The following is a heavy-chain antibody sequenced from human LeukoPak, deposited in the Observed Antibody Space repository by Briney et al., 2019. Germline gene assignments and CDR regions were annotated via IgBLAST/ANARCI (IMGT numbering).Heavy chain of an antibody. CDR3: ARGITMVRGLANYYYYMDV. CDR1: GGTFSSYA. J-gene: IGHJ6*03. CDR2: IIPIFGTA. V-gene: IGHV1-69*13. D-gene: IGHD3-10*01. Sequence: GASVKVSCKASGGTFSSYAISWVRQAPGQGLEWMGGIIPIFGTANYAQKFQGRVTITADESTSTAYIELSSLRSEDTAVYYCARGITMVRGLANYYYYMDVWGKGTTVTISS.